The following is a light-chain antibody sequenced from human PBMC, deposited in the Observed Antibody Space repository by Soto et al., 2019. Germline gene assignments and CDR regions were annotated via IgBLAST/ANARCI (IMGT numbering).Light chain of an antibody. CDR3: QQYGSSPRLT. Sequence: EIVLTQSPGTLSLSPGERATLSCRASQSVTSSYLAWYQQEPGQAPRLLIYAASSRATGITDRFSGSGSGTDFTLTISRLEPEDVAVYYCQQYGSSPRLTFGGGTKVEIK. CDR1: QSVTSSY. V-gene: IGKV3-20*01. J-gene: IGKJ4*01. CDR2: AAS.